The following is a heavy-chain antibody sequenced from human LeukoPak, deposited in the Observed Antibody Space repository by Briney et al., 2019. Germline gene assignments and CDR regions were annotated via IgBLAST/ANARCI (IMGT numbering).Heavy chain of an antibody. J-gene: IGHJ3*02. CDR2: INHSGST. Sequence: LKPSETLSLTCAVYGGSFSGYYWSWIRQPPGKGLGWIGEINHSGSTNYNPSLKSRVTISVDTSKNQFSLKLSSVTAADTAVYYCARGPGRYCSSTSCRRDGAFDIWGQGTMVTVSS. CDR3: ARGPGRYCSSTSCRRDGAFDI. D-gene: IGHD2-2*01. CDR1: GGSFSGYY. V-gene: IGHV4-34*01.